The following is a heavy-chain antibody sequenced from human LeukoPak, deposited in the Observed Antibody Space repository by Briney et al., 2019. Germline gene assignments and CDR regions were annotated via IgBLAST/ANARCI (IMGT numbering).Heavy chain of an antibody. CDR1: GFIFSTYD. J-gene: IGHJ4*02. D-gene: IGHD2-21*02. V-gene: IGHV3-30*18. Sequence: GGSLRPSCAASGFIFSTYDMHWVRQAPGKGLEWVAGISYDGRHIYYAESVKGRFTISRDNSKNTLYLQMNSLGPEDTAVYYCANGRFAETAEFDYWGQGTLVTVSS. CDR3: ANGRFAETAEFDY. CDR2: ISYDGRHI.